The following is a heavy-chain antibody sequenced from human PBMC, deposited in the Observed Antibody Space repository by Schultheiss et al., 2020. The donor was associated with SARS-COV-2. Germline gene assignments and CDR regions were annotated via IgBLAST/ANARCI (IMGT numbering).Heavy chain of an antibody. D-gene: IGHD1-26*01. CDR2: MNPNSGGT. V-gene: IGHV1-2*06. CDR1: GYIFTAYY. CDR3: ARGGVGATFRFDP. Sequence: ASVKVSCKASGYIFTAYYMHWVRQAPGQGLEWMGRMNPNSGGTDYAQKFQGRVTMTRDTSITTAYMELSSLRSEDTAVYYCARGGVGATFRFDPWGQGTLVTVSS. J-gene: IGHJ5*02.